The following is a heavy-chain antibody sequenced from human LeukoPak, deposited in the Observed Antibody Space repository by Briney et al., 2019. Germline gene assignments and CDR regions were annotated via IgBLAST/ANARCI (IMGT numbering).Heavy chain of an antibody. V-gene: IGHV1-2*02. CDR2: INPKSGGT. D-gene: IGHD6-13*01. CDR1: GYTFTDYY. Sequence: ASVKVSCKASGYTFTDYYIHWVRQAPGQGLEWMAWINPKSGGTHYAQKYQGRVTMTRDTSISTAYMELSRLRSDDTAVYYCATWGSTWCDYWGQGTLVTVSS. J-gene: IGHJ4*02. CDR3: ATWGSTWCDY.